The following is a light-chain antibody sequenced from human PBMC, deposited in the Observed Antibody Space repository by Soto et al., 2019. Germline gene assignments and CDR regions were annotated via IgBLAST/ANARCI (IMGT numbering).Light chain of an antibody. CDR2: GAS. Sequence: EIVLTQSPGTLSLSPGEIATLSCSASQSVSNNYLAWYQQKPGQAPRLLIDGASTRATGIPDRFSGSGSGTDFTLTISRLEPEDVAVYYCQQYEAVVTFGQGTKVDIK. J-gene: IGKJ1*01. CDR1: QSVSNNY. CDR3: QQYEAVVT. V-gene: IGKV3-20*01.